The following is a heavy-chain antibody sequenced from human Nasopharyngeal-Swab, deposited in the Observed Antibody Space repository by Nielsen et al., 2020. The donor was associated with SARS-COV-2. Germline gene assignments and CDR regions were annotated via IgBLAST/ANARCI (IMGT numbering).Heavy chain of an antibody. CDR2: IYYSGST. Sequence: LRLSCTVSGGSISSGGYYWSWIRQHPGKGLEWIGYIYYSGSTYYNPSLKSRVTISVDTSKNQFSLKLSSVTAADTAVYYCARATMIVVVIGAFDIWGQGTMVTVSS. CDR1: GGSISSGGYY. CDR3: ARATMIVVVIGAFDI. D-gene: IGHD3-22*01. V-gene: IGHV4-31*03. J-gene: IGHJ3*02.